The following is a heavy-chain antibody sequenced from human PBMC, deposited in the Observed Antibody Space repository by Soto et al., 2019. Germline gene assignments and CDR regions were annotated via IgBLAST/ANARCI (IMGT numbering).Heavy chain of an antibody. CDR2: ISYDGSNK. V-gene: IGHV3-30*18. J-gene: IGHJ6*02. CDR3: AKEQYCSGGSCYYFFYYYYGMDV. CDR1: GFTFSSYG. Sequence: QVQLVESGGGVVQPGRSLRLSCAASGFTFSSYGMHWVRQAPGKGLEWVAVISYDGSNKYYADSVKGRFTISRDNSKNTLYLQMNSLRAEDTAVYYCAKEQYCSGGSCYYFFYYYYGMDVWGQGTTVTVSS. D-gene: IGHD2-15*01.